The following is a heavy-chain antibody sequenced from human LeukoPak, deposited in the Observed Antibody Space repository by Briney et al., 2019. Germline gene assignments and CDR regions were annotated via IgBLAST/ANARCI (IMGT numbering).Heavy chain of an antibody. CDR1: GFTFSTYG. Sequence: GGSLRLSCSASGFTFSTYGMQWVRQAPGKGLEYVSTISYNGGSTFYVDSVKGGFTISRDNSQNTLYLQMSSLRVDDTAMYYCVRRSSGWSFDFWGQGTLVTVSS. D-gene: IGHD6-19*01. CDR3: VRRSSGWSFDF. V-gene: IGHV3-64D*06. CDR2: ISYNGGST. J-gene: IGHJ4*02.